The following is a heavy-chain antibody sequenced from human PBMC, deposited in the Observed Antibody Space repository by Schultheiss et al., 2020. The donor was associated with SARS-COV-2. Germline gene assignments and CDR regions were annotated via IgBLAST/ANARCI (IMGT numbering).Heavy chain of an antibody. CDR3: ASPSPRRTTWVSFNYGMDV. J-gene: IGHJ6*02. V-gene: IGHV5-51*01. D-gene: IGHD4-11*01. Sequence: GESLKISCKGSGYSFTSYWIGWVRQMPGKGLEWMGIIYPGDSYTNYSPSFQGHVTISADKSISTAYLQWSSLKASDTAMYYCASPSPRRTTWVSFNYGMDVWGQGTTVTVSS. CDR1: GYSFTSYW. CDR2: IYPGDSYT.